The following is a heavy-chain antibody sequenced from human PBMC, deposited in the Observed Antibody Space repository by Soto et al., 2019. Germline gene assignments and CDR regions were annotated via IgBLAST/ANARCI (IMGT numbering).Heavy chain of an antibody. CDR2: IYPGDSDT. Sequence: PGESLKISCKGSGYSFTSYWIGWVRQMPGKGLEWMGIIYPGDSDTGYSPSFQGQVTISADKSISTAYLQWSSLKASDTAMYYCARHGPNCSGGSCYSLYYGMDVWGQGTTVTVSS. D-gene: IGHD2-15*01. CDR3: ARHGPNCSGGSCYSLYYGMDV. J-gene: IGHJ6*02. CDR1: GYSFTSYW. V-gene: IGHV5-51*01.